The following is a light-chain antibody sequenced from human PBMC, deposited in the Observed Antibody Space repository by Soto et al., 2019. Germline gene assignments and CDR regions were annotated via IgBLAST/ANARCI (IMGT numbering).Light chain of an antibody. V-gene: IGLV1-44*01. CDR2: SNN. CDR1: SSNIGSNL. J-gene: IGLJ2*01. CDR3: AAWDDSLNGVF. Sequence: QSVLTQPPSASGTPGQRVTISCSGCSSNIGSNLVNWYQQLPGMAPKLLVYSNNQRPSGVPDRFSGSKSGTSASLAISGLQSEDEADYYCAAWDDSLNGVFFGGGTKLTVL.